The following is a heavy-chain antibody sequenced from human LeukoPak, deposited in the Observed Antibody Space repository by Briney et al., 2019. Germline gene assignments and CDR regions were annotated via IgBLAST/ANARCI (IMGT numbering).Heavy chain of an antibody. V-gene: IGHV4-34*01. J-gene: IGHJ6*03. CDR1: GGSFSGYY. D-gene: IGHD3-10*01. CDR3: ARASRYGSGSYVYYMDV. Sequence: SETLSLTCAVYGGSFSGYYWSWIRQPPGKGLEWIGEINHSGSTNYNPSLKSRVTISVDTSKNQFSLKLSSVTAADTAVYYCARASRYGSGSYVYYMDVWGKGTTVTVSS. CDR2: INHSGST.